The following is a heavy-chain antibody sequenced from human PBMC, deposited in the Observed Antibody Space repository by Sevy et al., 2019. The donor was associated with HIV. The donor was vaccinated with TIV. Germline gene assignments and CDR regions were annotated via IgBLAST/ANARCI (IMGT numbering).Heavy chain of an antibody. D-gene: IGHD3-10*01. CDR3: ARAPSGSYYYYGMDV. V-gene: IGHV3-74*01. CDR1: GFTFSSYW. Sequence: GGSLRLSCAASGFTFSSYWMHWVRQAPGKGLVWVSRINSDGSGTSYADSVKGRFTISRDNAKNTLYLQMNSLRAEDTAVYYCARAPSGSYYYYGMDVWGQGTTVTVSS. CDR2: INSDGSGT. J-gene: IGHJ6*02.